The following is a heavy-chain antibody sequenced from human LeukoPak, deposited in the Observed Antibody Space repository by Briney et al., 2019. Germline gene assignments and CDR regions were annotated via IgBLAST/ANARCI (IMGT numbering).Heavy chain of an antibody. D-gene: IGHD6-6*01. V-gene: IGHV4-59*01. CDR2: IYYSGST. J-gene: IGHJ5*02. CDR3: ASAQSIAARYNWFDP. Sequence: PSETLSLTCTVSGGSISSYYWSWIRQPPGKGLEWIGYIYYSGSTNYNPSLKSRVTISVDTSKNQFSLKLSSVTAADTAVYYCASAQSIAARYNWFDPWGQGTLVTVSS. CDR1: GGSISSYY.